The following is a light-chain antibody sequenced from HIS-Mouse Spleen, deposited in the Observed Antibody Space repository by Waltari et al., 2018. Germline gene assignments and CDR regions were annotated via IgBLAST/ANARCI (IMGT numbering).Light chain of an antibody. CDR2: WAA. V-gene: IGKV4-1*01. CDR1: QSVLYSSNNKNY. Sequence: DIVMTQSPDSLAVSLGERATINCKSSQSVLYSSNNKNYLAWYQQKPGQHPKLRIYWAATREAGVPDRFSGSGSGTDFTLTISSLQAEDVAVYYCQQYYSTPYTFGQGTKLEIK. CDR3: QQYYSTPYT. J-gene: IGKJ2*01.